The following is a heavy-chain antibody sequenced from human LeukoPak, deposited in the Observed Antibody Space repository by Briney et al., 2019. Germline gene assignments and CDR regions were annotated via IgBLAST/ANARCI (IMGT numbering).Heavy chain of an antibody. V-gene: IGHV4-59*08. CDR2: IYYSGST. CDR3: ARVKDIVVVPAARPFDY. J-gene: IGHJ4*02. CDR1: GGSISSYY. D-gene: IGHD2-2*01. Sequence: SETLSLTCTVSGGSISSYYWSWIRQPPGKGLEWIGYIYYSGSTNYNLSLKSRVTISVDTSKNQFSLKLSSVTAADTAVYYCARVKDIVVVPAARPFDYWGQGTLVTVSS.